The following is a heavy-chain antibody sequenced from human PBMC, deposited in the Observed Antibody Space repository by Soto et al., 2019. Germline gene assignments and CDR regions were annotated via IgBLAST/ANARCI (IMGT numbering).Heavy chain of an antibody. Sequence: PGGSLRLSCAASGFTFSNYAMSWVRQAPGKGLEWVSGISGGGGSTNYADSVKGRFTISRDNSNNTLYLHMSSLRAEDTAVYYCAKDWNLDSSLYYFDYWGQGTLVTVSS. D-gene: IGHD1-1*01. CDR3: AKDWNLDSSLYYFDY. CDR1: GFTFSNYA. J-gene: IGHJ4*02. CDR2: ISGGGGST. V-gene: IGHV3-23*01.